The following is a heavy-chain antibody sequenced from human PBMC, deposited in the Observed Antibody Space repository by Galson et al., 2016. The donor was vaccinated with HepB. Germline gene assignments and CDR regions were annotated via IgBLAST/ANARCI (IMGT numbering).Heavy chain of an antibody. J-gene: IGHJ4*02. CDR2: IFHSGRV. CDR1: GVSISSSDW. D-gene: IGHD5-12*01. CDR3: ARQYRGGPSDY. Sequence: SETLSLTCAVSGVSISSSDWWSWVRQPPGQGLERIGQIFHSGRVNYTPSLASRVTISIDTSNNYFSLRLTSVTAADTALYYCARQYRGGPSDYWGQGTLVIVSS. V-gene: IGHV4-4*02.